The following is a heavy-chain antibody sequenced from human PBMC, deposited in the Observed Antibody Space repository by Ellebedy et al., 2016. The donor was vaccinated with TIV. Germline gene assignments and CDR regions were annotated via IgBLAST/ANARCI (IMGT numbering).Heavy chain of an antibody. CDR1: GFTFSNYA. Sequence: GESLKISCEASGFTFSNYAMHWVRQAPGKGLEWVAIIWFDGSNEYYADSVQGRSTISRDNSKNTVDLQISSLRAEDTAVYYCPRDKHTRYPDHWGQGTLVTVSS. D-gene: IGHD2-21*01. J-gene: IGHJ4*02. CDR2: IWFDGSNE. V-gene: IGHV3-33*08. CDR3: PRDKHTRYPDH.